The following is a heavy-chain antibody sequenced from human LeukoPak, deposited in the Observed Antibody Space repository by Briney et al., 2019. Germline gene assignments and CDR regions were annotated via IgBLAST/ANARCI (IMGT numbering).Heavy chain of an antibody. CDR1: GFTFSSYE. J-gene: IGHJ3*01. Sequence: PGGSLRLSCAASGFTFSSYEMNWVRQAPGKGLEWVSSITSSSSDIYYADSVKGRFTISRDNAKNSLYLQMNSLRAEDTAVYYCARERYSTIQNDALDLWGQGTMVTVSS. CDR2: ITSSSSDI. V-gene: IGHV3-21*01. D-gene: IGHD2-2*01. CDR3: ARERYSTIQNDALDL.